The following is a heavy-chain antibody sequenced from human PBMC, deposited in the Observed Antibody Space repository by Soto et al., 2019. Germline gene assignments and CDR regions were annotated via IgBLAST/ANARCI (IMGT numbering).Heavy chain of an antibody. V-gene: IGHV3-73*01. CDR1: GFTFSGSA. D-gene: IGHD4-17*01. J-gene: IGHJ6*02. CDR3: TSPPTTRRPNYYYYGMDV. Sequence: EVQLVESGGGLVQPGGSLKLSCAASGFTFSGSAMHWVRQASGKGLEWVGRIRSKANSYATAYAASVKGRFTISRDDSKTTAYLQMNSLKTEDTAVYYCTSPPTTRRPNYYYYGMDVWGQGTTVTVSS. CDR2: IRSKANSYAT.